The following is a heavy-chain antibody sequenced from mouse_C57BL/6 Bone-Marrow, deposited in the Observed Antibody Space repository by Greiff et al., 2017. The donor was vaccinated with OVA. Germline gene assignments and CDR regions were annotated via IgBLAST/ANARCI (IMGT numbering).Heavy chain of an antibody. D-gene: IGHD1-1*01. Sequence: QVQLQQPGAELVRPGSSVKLSCKASGYTFTSYWMHWVKQRPIQGLEWIGNIDPSDSETHYNQKFKDKATLTVDKSSSTAYMQLSSLTSEDSAVYYCARCATVVAPYAMDYWGQGTSVTVSA. CDR1: GYTFTSYW. J-gene: IGHJ4*01. CDR2: IDPSDSET. V-gene: IGHV1-52*01. CDR3: ARCATVVAPYAMDY.